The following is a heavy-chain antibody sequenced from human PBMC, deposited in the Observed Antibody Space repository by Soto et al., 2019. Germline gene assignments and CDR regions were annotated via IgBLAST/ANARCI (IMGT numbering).Heavy chain of an antibody. CDR1: GFTFSSYG. Sequence: GGSLRLSCAASGFTFSSYGMHWVRQAPGKGLEWVAVIWYDGSNKYYADSVKGRFTISRDNAKNSLYLQMNSLRAEDTAVYYCARVVYYGSGSYYPGGFYYYYMDVWGKGTTVTVSS. V-gene: IGHV3-33*01. CDR2: IWYDGSNK. D-gene: IGHD3-10*01. CDR3: ARVVYYGSGSYYPGGFYYYYMDV. J-gene: IGHJ6*03.